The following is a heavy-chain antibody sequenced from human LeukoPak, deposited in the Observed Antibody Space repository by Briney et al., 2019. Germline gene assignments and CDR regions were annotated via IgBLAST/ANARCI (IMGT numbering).Heavy chain of an antibody. Sequence: SQTLSLTCTVSGGSISSGSYYWSWIRQPAGRGLEWIGRIYTSGSTNYNPSLKSRVTISVDTSKNQFSLKLSSVTASDTAVYYCAREGRYYCDSSGYTSVGAFDIWGQGTMVTVSS. CDR1: GGSISSGSYY. J-gene: IGHJ3*02. CDR2: IYTSGST. D-gene: IGHD3-22*01. V-gene: IGHV4-61*02. CDR3: AREGRYYCDSSGYTSVGAFDI.